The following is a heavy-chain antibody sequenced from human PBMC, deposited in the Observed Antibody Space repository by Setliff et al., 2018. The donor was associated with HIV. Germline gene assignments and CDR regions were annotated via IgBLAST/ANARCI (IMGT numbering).Heavy chain of an antibody. J-gene: IGHJ3*02. D-gene: IGHD5-18*01. CDR2: INHSGST. CDR3: ARGNRGYSYGTNDAFDI. Sequence: SETLSLTCAVYSGSFSGYYWSWIRQPPGKGLEWIGEINHSGSTNYNPSLKSRVTISVDTSKNQFSLKLSSVTAADTAVYYCARGNRGYSYGTNDAFDIWGQGTMVTISS. CDR1: SGSFSGYY. V-gene: IGHV4-34*01.